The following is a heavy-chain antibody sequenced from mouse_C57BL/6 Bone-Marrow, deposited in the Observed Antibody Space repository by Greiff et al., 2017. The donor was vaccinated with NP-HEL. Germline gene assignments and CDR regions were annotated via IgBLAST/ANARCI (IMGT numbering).Heavy chain of an antibody. V-gene: IGHV1-54*01. Sequence: VQLQQSGAELVRPGTSVKVSCKASGYAFTNYLIEWVKQRPGQGLEWIGVINPGSGGTNYNEKFKGKATLTADKSSSTAYMQLSSLTSEDSAVYFCARAGQVGYAWFAYWGQGTLVTVSA. J-gene: IGHJ3*01. CDR2: INPGSGGT. CDR1: GYAFTNYL. CDR3: ARAGQVGYAWFAY. D-gene: IGHD2-2*01.